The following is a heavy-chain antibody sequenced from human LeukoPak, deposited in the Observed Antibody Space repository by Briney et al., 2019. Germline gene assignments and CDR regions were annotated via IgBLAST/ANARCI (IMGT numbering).Heavy chain of an antibody. V-gene: IGHV4-31*03. CDR1: GGSISSGGYY. J-gene: IGHJ6*02. CDR2: IYYSGST. D-gene: IGHD3-22*01. CDR3: ARVSRAYDSSGYPGGDYYYYGMDV. Sequence: SQTLSLTCTVSGGSISSGGYYWSWIRQHPGKGLEWIGYIYYSGSTYYNPSLKSRVTISVDTSKNQFSLKLSSVTAADTAVYYCARVSRAYDSSGYPGGDYYYYGMDVWGQGTTVTVSS.